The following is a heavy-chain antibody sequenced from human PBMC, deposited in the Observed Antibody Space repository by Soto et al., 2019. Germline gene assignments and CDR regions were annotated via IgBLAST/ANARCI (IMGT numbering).Heavy chain of an antibody. J-gene: IGHJ6*02. CDR1: GGSISSYY. Sequence: SETLSLTCTVSGGSISSYYWSWIRQPPGNGLEWIGYIYYSGSTNYNPSLKSRVTISVDTSKNQFSLKLSSVTAADTAVYYCARDQPADFYYYGMDVWGQGTTVTSP. D-gene: IGHD2-2*01. V-gene: IGHV4-59*01. CDR3: ARDQPADFYYYGMDV. CDR2: IYYSGST.